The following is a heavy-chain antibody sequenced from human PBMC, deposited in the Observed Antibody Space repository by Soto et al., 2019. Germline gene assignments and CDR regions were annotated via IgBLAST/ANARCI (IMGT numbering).Heavy chain of an antibody. CDR3: AREGDCSGGSCYWGVDY. J-gene: IGHJ4*02. CDR1: GFSLSNARMG. V-gene: IGHV2-26*01. Sequence: QVTLKESGPVLVKPTETLTLTCTVSGFSLSNARMGVSWIRQPPGKALEWLAHIFSNDEKSYSKSLKSRLTNSKDTSKSQVVLTMTNMDPVDTATYYCAREGDCSGGSCYWGVDYWGQGTLVTVSS. D-gene: IGHD2-15*01. CDR2: IFSNDEK.